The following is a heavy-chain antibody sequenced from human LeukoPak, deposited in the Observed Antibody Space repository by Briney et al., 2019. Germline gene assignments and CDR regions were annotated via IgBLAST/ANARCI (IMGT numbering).Heavy chain of an antibody. D-gene: IGHD3-3*02. Sequence: GGSLRLSRAASGFTLSSYAMHWVRQAPGKGLEYVSGISNTGGNTYYANAVRGRSTISRDNSKNTLFLQMGSLRPEDMAVYYCAREFSISLSFDQWGYGALVTGSS. CDR3: AREFSISLSFDQ. CDR2: ISNTGGNT. J-gene: IGHJ4*03. V-gene: IGHV3-64*01. CDR1: GFTLSSYA.